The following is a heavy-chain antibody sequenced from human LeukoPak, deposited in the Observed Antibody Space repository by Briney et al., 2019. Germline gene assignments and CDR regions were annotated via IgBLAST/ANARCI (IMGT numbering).Heavy chain of an antibody. CDR1: GGSISSSSYY. V-gene: IGHV4-39*01. CDR2: IYYSGST. J-gene: IGHJ5*02. CDR3: ARHSSMTTANFDP. D-gene: IGHD4-17*01. Sequence: SETLSLTCSVSGGSISSSSYYWGWIRQSPGKGLEWIGIIYYSGSTYYNPSLKSRVTISVDTSKKQFSLKLSSVTAADTAVYYCARHSSMTTANFDPWGQGSLVTVSS.